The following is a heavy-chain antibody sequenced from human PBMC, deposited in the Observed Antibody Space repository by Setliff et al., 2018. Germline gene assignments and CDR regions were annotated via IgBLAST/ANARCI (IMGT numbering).Heavy chain of an antibody. D-gene: IGHD3-10*01. CDR2: IATSDSS. V-gene: IGHV4-61*02. Sequence: TSETLSRTCTVSGGSISSGSYYWSWNRQPAGKALEWIGRIATSDSSNYNPSLNSRVTRSLDTSKNQFSLKLRSVTASDAAVYYWARTMVQTKLRAFDIWGQGTMVTVSS. CDR1: GGSISSGSYY. CDR3: ARTMVQTKLRAFDI. J-gene: IGHJ3*02.